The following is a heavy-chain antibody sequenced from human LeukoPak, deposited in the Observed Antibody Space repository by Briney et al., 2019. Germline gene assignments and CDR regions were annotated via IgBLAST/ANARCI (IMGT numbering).Heavy chain of an antibody. J-gene: IGHJ4*02. D-gene: IGHD3-22*01. CDR1: GFTFISSA. CDR2: IVVGSGNT. Sequence: ASVKVSCKTSGFTFISSAVQWVRQARGQRLEWIGWIVVGSGNTNYAQKFQERVTITRDMSTSTAYMELSSLRPEDTAVYYCAADPSYSSGYRYYFDYWGQGTLVTVSS. CDR3: AADPSYSSGYRYYFDY. V-gene: IGHV1-58*01.